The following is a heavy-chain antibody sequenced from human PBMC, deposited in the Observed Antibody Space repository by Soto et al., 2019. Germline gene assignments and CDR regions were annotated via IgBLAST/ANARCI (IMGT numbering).Heavy chain of an antibody. V-gene: IGHV3-30*03. CDR3: ARDLVRGVISFWFDP. CDR2: ISYDGSNK. CDR1: GFTFSSYG. D-gene: IGHD3-10*01. Sequence: PGGSLRLSCAASGFTFSSYGMHWVRQAPGKGLEWVAVISYDGSNKYYADSVKGRFTISRDNSKNTLYLQMNSLRAEDTAVYYCARDLVRGVISFWFDPWGQGTLVTVSS. J-gene: IGHJ5*02.